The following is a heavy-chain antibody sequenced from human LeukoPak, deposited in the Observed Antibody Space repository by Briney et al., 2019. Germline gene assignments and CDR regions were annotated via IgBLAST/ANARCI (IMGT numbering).Heavy chain of an antibody. Sequence: ASVKVSCKASGYTFTGYYIHWVRQAPGQGLEWMGRPDPNSGGTNSAQKFQARVTMTRDTSITTAYMELSRLRSDDTAVYYCARDQARTTTWYLYMNYWGQGTLVTVSS. CDR1: GYTFTGYY. J-gene: IGHJ4*02. CDR3: ARDQARTTTWYLYMNY. V-gene: IGHV1-2*06. CDR2: PDPNSGGT. D-gene: IGHD3/OR15-3a*01.